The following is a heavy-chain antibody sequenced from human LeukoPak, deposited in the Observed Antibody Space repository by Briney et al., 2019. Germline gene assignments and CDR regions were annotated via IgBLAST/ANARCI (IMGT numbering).Heavy chain of an antibody. CDR3: ARGYCSGGSCYVNWFDP. D-gene: IGHD2-15*01. Sequence: GASVKVSCKASGYTFTSYDINWVRQATGQGLEWMGWMNPNSGNTGYAQKFQGRVTMTRNTSISTAYMELSSLRSEDTAVYYCARGYCSGGSCYVNWFDPWGQGTLVTVSS. V-gene: IGHV1-8*01. CDR2: MNPNSGNT. CDR1: GYTFTSYD. J-gene: IGHJ5*02.